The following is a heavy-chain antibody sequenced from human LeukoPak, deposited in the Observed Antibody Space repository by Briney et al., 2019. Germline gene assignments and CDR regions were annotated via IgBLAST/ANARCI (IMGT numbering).Heavy chain of an antibody. Sequence: SETLSLTCAVYGGSFSGYYWSWIRQPPGKGLEWIGEINHSGSTNYNPSLKSRVTISVDTSKNQFSLKLSSVTAADTAVYYCAREAMLMDVWGQGTTVTVSS. D-gene: IGHD3-10*02. CDR1: GGSFSGYY. CDR3: AREAMLMDV. J-gene: IGHJ6*02. CDR2: INHSGST. V-gene: IGHV4-34*01.